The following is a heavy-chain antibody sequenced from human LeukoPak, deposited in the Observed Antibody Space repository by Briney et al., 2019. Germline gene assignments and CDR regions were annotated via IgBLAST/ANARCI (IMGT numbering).Heavy chain of an antibody. CDR1: GGSISSGSYY. V-gene: IGHV4-61*02. Sequence: PSETLSLTCTVSGGSISSGSYYWSWIRQPAGKGLEWIGRIYTSGSTNYNPSLKSRVTISVDTSKNQFPLKLSSVTAADTAVYYCARDTMIVEGGSFDLWGRGTLVTVSS. CDR3: ARDTMIVEGGSFDL. J-gene: IGHJ2*01. D-gene: IGHD3-22*01. CDR2: IYTSGST.